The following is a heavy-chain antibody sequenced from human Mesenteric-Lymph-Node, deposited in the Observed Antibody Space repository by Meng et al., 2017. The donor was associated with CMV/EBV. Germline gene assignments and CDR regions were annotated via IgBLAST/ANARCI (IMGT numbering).Heavy chain of an antibody. CDR1: GFTFSSYW. CDR2: INSDGSST. J-gene: IGHJ4*02. V-gene: IGHV3-74*01. CDR3: ACWGGDFDY. D-gene: IGHD3-16*01. Sequence: GESLKISCAASGFTFSSYWMHWVRQAPGKGLVWVSRINSDGSSTSYADSVKGRFTISRDNAKNTLYLQMNSLRAEDTAVYYCACWGGDFDYWGQGTLVTVSS.